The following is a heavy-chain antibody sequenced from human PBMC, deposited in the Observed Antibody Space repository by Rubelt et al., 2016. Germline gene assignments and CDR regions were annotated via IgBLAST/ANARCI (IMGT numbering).Heavy chain of an antibody. J-gene: IGHJ4*02. CDR1: GFTFSSYS. Sequence: EVQLVESGGGLVKPGGSLRLSFAASGFTFSSYSMNWVRQAPGKGLEWVSSISSSSSYIYYADSVKGRFTISRDNAKNSLYLQMNSLRAEDTAVYYCASLGIAVAGTFGDFDYWGQGTLVTVSS. CDR3: ASLGIAVAGTFGDFDY. V-gene: IGHV3-21*01. CDR2: ISSSSSYI. D-gene: IGHD6-19*01.